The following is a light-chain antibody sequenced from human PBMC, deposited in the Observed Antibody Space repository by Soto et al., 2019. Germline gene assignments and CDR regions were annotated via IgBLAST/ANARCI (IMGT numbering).Light chain of an antibody. V-gene: IGLV3-9*01. J-gene: IGLJ1*01. CDR1: KIGSKI. Sequence: SYELTQALSVSVALGQTARITCGGNKIGSKIVQWYQQRPGQAPVLVIYRDTIRTSGIPERLSGSNSGNTATLTISRAQAGDESDYYCQVWDSTTASYVFGTGTKLTVL. CDR3: QVWDSTTASYV. CDR2: RDT.